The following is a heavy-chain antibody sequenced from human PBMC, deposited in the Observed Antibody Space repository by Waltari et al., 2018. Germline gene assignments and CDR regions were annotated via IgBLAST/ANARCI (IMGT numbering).Heavy chain of an antibody. V-gene: IGHV1-46*01. CDR2: VSLTNGRA. J-gene: IGHJ6*03. Sequence: QVQLVQSGAEVQRPGASVQVSCKASGYSFTHYHVHWVRQAPGQGLAWMGIVSLTNGRATVAEKFQDRVTMTRVTSTTTFYMQLSSLTSDDTAVYFCVRGLYDGSNHYWYKYYMDIWGEGTSVTVSS. CDR1: GYSFTHYH. D-gene: IGHD3-16*01. CDR3: VRGLYDGSNHYWYKYYMDI.